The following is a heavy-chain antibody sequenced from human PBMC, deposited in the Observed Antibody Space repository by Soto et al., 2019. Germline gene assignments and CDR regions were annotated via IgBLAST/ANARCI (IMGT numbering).Heavy chain of an antibody. D-gene: IGHD2-21*02. CDR2: IGRRSDI. J-gene: IGHJ6*02. V-gene: IGHV3-21*01. CDR1: GFSFSTYS. CDR3: AREETAWPLAYGLDV. Sequence: GSLRLSCEASGFSFSTYSMHWVRQAPGKGLEWVSSIGRRSDIYYGDSVKVRFTISRDNAKNSVSLQMNSLRDEDTAVYYCAREETAWPLAYGLDVWGQGXTVTVSS.